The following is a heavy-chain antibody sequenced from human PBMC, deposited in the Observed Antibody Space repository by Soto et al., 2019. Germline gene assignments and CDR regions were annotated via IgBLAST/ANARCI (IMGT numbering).Heavy chain of an antibody. CDR1: GGSISSYY. CDR2: IYYSGST. D-gene: IGHD6-13*01. Sequence: TSETLSLTCTVSGGSISSYYWSWIRQPPGKGLEWIGYIYYSGSTNYNPSLKSRVTISVDTSKNQFSLKLSSVTAAGTAVYYCARDGSSPASFLNYYYYYGMDVWGQGTTVTVS. J-gene: IGHJ6*02. CDR3: ARDGSSPASFLNYYYYYGMDV. V-gene: IGHV4-59*01.